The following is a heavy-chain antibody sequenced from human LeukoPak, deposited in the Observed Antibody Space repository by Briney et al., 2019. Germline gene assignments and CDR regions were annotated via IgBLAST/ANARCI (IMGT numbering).Heavy chain of an antibody. J-gene: IGHJ4*02. D-gene: IGHD1-26*01. Sequence: SETLSLTCTVSGGSISSYYWSWIRQPPGKGLEWIGYIYTSGSTNYNPSLKSRVTISVDTSKNQFSLKLSSVTAADTAVYYCARHNKWELLNFDYWGQGTLVTVYS. CDR3: ARHNKWELLNFDY. CDR2: IYTSGST. CDR1: GGSISSYY. V-gene: IGHV4-4*09.